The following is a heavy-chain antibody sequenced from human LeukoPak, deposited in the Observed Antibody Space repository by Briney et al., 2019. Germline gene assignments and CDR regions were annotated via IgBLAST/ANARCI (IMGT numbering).Heavy chain of an antibody. CDR2: INPNSGGT. J-gene: IGHJ4*02. CDR3: ARESGRDFAD. V-gene: IGHV1-2*02. CDR1: GYTFIGYY. Sequence: ASVKVSCKASGYTFIGYYIHWVRQAPGQGLEWMGWINPNSGGTNYAQKLQGRVTMTTDTSTSTAYMELRSLKSDDTAVYYCARESGRDFADWGQGTLVTVSS. D-gene: IGHD2-21*01.